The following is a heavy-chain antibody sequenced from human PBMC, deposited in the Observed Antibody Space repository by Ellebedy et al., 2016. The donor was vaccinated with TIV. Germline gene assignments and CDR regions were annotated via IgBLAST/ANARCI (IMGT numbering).Heavy chain of an antibody. CDR1: GFSFRSYW. D-gene: IGHD4-17*01. J-gene: IGHJ5*01. V-gene: IGHV3-7*01. CDR3: ARRGSYGDYAAQVNSWFDS. CDR2: IYQDGSDQ. Sequence: GESLKISCAASGFSFRSYWMSWVRQAPGKGLEWVANIYQDGSDQYYADSVKGRFTISRDNARNSLYLQMNSLRAEDTAVYFCARRGSYGDYAAQVNSWFDSWGRGTLVTVSS.